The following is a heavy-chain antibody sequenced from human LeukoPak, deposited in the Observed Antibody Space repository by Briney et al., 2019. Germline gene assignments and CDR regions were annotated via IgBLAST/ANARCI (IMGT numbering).Heavy chain of an antibody. CDR2: VYYRGNT. Sequence: SETLSLTCTVSGGSINSYYWSWIRQPPGKGLEWIGYVYYRGNTNYNPSLKSRVTISVDTSMNQFSLKLSSVTAADTAVYHCARDPLGDYFDYWGQGTLVTVSS. CDR1: GGSINSYY. J-gene: IGHJ4*02. D-gene: IGHD3-16*01. V-gene: IGHV4-59*01. CDR3: ARDPLGDYFDY.